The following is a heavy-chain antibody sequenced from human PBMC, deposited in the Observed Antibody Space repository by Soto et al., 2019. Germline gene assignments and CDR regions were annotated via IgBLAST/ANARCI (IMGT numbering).Heavy chain of an antibody. J-gene: IGHJ6*02. D-gene: IGHD5-18*01. CDR2: INHSGST. CDR3: ARGCPEIGYSYGWARYYYYYGMDV. Sequence: SETLSLTCAVYGGSFSGYYWSWIRQPPGKGLEWIGEINHSGSTNYNPSLKSRVTISVDTSKNQFSLKLSSVTAADTAVYYCARGCPEIGYSYGWARYYYYYGMDVWGQGTTVTVSS. V-gene: IGHV4-34*01. CDR1: GGSFSGYY.